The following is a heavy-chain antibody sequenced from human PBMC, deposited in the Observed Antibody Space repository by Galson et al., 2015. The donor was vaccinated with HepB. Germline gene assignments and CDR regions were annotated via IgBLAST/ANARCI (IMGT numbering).Heavy chain of an antibody. J-gene: IGHJ4*02. Sequence: SVKVSCKASGGTFSSYAISWVRQAPGQGLEWMGRIIPILGIANYAQKFQGRVTITADKSTSTAYMELSSLRSEDTAVYYCARDLDCGGDCYSNHFDYWGQGTLVTVSS. D-gene: IGHD2-21*02. V-gene: IGHV1-69*04. CDR1: GGTFSSYA. CDR2: IIPILGIA. CDR3: ARDLDCGGDCYSNHFDY.